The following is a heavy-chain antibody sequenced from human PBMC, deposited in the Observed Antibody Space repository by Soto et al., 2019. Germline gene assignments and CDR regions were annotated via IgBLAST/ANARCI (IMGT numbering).Heavy chain of an antibody. D-gene: IGHD3-22*01. CDR2: ISAYNGNT. Sequence: ASVKVSFKASGYTFASYGISWVRQAPGQGLEWMGWISAYNGNTNYAQKLQGRVTMTTDTSTSTAYMELRSLRSDDTAVYYCARDLRSRYYDSSGYYTSWGQGTTVTVSS. V-gene: IGHV1-18*04. CDR3: ARDLRSRYYDSSGYYTS. J-gene: IGHJ6*02. CDR1: GYTFASYG.